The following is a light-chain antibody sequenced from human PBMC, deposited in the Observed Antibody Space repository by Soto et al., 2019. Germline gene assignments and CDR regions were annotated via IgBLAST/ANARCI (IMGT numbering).Light chain of an antibody. Sequence: EIVLTQSPGTLSLSPGERATLSCRASQSVSNSYLAWYQPKPGQAPRLLIYGASSRATGIPDRFSGSGSGTDFTLTISRLEPEYFAVYYCQQYGSSPWTVGQGTKVEIQ. J-gene: IGKJ1*01. CDR2: GAS. V-gene: IGKV3-20*01. CDR1: QSVSNSY. CDR3: QQYGSSPWT.